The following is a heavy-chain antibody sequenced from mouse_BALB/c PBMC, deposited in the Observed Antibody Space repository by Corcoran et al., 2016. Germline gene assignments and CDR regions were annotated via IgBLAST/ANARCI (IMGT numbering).Heavy chain of an antibody. Sequence: EVQLQQSGPELVKPGASVKISCKASGYTFTDYNMHWVKQSHGKSLEWIGYIYPYNGGTGYNQKFKSKATLTVDNSSSTAYMELRSLTSEDSAVYYCARGYYGSFDVWGAGTTVTVSS. V-gene: IGHV1S29*02. CDR1: GYTFTDYN. J-gene: IGHJ1*01. CDR3: ARGYYGSFDV. CDR2: IYPYNGGT. D-gene: IGHD1-1*02.